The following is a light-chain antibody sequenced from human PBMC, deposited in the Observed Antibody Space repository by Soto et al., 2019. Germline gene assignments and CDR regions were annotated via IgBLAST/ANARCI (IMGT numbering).Light chain of an antibody. J-gene: IGLJ1*01. V-gene: IGLV3-21*02. CDR2: EDS. Sequence: SYELTQPPSVSVAPGQTARITFGGNNIGSKSGNWYKQKPGQAPVLVVYEDSDRPSGIPERFSGSNSGNTATLTISRVEAGDEADYYCQVWDSSSDHPYYVFGTGTKLTVL. CDR3: QVWDSSSDHPYYV. CDR1: NIGSKS.